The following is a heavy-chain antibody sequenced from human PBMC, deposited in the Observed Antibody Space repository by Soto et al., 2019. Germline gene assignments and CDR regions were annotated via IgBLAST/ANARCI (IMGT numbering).Heavy chain of an antibody. V-gene: IGHV4-59*01. CDR2: VDYSGNS. CDR3: ARNVFSVAGRFHFDY. J-gene: IGHJ4*02. Sequence: SETLSLTCTVSGGSINTYYWSWIRQPPGKGLEWIGYVDYSGNSDSSPSLKSRVTISIDTSKKQVSLKLNSVPAADTAVYYCARNVFSVAGRFHFDYWGQGIPVTVAS. CDR1: GGSINTYY. D-gene: IGHD6-19*01.